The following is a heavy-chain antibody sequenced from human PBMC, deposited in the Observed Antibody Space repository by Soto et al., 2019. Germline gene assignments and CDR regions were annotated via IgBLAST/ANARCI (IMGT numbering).Heavy chain of an antibody. CDR3: ARDRSAAAGKVQFDP. V-gene: IGHV1-18*01. D-gene: IGHD6-13*01. CDR1: GYTFTSYG. J-gene: IGHJ5*02. CDR2: ISDYNGNK. Sequence: QVQLVQSGAEVKKPGASVKVSCKASGYTFTSYGIDWVRQAPGQGLEWMGWISDYNGNKNYAQKLQGRVTMSTDTATSTADMEPRSLRSDDTAVYYCARDRSAAAGKVQFDPWGQGTLVTVSS.